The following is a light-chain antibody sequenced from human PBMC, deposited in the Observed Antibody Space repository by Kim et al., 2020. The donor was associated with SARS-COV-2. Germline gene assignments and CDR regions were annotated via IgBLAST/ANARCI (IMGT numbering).Light chain of an antibody. CDR3: GTWDSDPSVGL. Sequence: GQRVTLSCFGGNSNVGKNYVSWYQQVHGTAPKVVIYDDSDRPSGVPDRFSGSKSGTSATLDITGLQSGDEADYYCGTWDSDPSVGLFGGGTRVTVL. V-gene: IGLV1-51*01. CDR2: DDS. CDR1: NSNVGKNY. J-gene: IGLJ3*02.